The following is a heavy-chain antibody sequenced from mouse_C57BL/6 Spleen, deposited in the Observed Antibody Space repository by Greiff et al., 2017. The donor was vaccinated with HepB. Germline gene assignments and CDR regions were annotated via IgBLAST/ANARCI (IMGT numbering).Heavy chain of an antibody. J-gene: IGHJ3*01. CDR3: ARHDGSSGGFFAY. D-gene: IGHD1-1*01. Sequence: EVQLVESGGGLVQPGGSLKLSCAASGFTFSDYYMYWVRQTPEKRLEWVAYISNGGGSTYYPDTVKGRFTISRDNAKNTLYLQMSRLKSEDTAMYYCARHDGSSGGFFAYWGQGTLVTVSA. V-gene: IGHV5-12*01. CDR2: ISNGGGST. CDR1: GFTFSDYY.